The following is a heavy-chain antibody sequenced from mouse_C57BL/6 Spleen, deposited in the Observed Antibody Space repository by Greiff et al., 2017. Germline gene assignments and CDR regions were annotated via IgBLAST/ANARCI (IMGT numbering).Heavy chain of an antibody. D-gene: IGHD1-1*01. J-gene: IGHJ4*01. CDR2: IDPSDSET. V-gene: IGHV1-52*01. CDR3: ARAPFTTVVATGAMDY. Sequence: VQLQQPGAELVRPGSSVKLSCKASGYTFTSYWMHWVKQRPIQGLEWIGNIDPSDSETHYNQKFKDKATLTVDKSSSTAYMQLSSLTSEDSAVYDCARAPFTTVVATGAMDYWGQGTSVTVSS. CDR1: GYTFTSYW.